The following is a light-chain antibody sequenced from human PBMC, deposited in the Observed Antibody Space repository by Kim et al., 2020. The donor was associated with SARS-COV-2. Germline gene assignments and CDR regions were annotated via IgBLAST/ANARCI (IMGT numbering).Light chain of an antibody. CDR3: QQYKNYPRT. J-gene: IGKJ1*01. V-gene: IGKV1D-16*01. CDR2: AAS. CDR1: QGVSSW. Sequence: DIQMTQSPSSLSASVGDRVTITCRASQGVSSWVTWFQHKPGKAPKSLIYAASILQGGVPSRFSGSGSGTEFTLTISSLQPEDAATYYCQQYKNYPRTFGQGTKVDIK.